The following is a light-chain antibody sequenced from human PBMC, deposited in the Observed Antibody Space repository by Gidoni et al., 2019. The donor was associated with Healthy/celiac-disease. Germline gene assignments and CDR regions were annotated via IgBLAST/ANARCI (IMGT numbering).Light chain of an antibody. Sequence: IQMTPSPSSLSASVGDIVTITCRASQSISSYLNWYQQKPGKAPKLLIYATSSLQSGCPSRFRGRGSGTDSTISISSLQAEDYAKYYCQQSGAFGQGTKVEIK. J-gene: IGKJ1*01. CDR3: QQSGA. V-gene: IGKV1-39*01. CDR1: QSISSY. CDR2: ATS.